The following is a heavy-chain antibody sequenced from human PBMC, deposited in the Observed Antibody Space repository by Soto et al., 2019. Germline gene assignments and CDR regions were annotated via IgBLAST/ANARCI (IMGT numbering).Heavy chain of an antibody. J-gene: IGHJ6*02. D-gene: IGHD3-3*01. V-gene: IGHV1-8*01. CDR1: GYTFTSYD. CDR3: ARGDNDFWSGPSRCYGMDV. Sequence: GASVKVSCKASGYTFTSYDINRVRQATGQGLEWMGWMNPNSGNTGYAQKFQGRVTMTRNTSISTAYMELSSLRSEDTAVYYCARGDNDFWSGPSRCYGMDVWGQGTTVTVS. CDR2: MNPNSGNT.